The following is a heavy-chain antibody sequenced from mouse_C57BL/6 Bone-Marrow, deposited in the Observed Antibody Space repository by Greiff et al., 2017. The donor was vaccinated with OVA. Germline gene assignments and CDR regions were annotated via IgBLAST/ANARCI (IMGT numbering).Heavy chain of an antibody. D-gene: IGHD1-1*01. CDR1: GYAFSSYW. Sequence: VQVVESGAELVKPGASVKISCKASGYAFSSYWMNWVKQRPGKGLEWIGQIYPGDGDTNYNGKFKGKATLTADKSSSTAYMQLSSLTSEDSAVYFCARKGVVATDDYWGQGTTLTVSS. CDR2: IYPGDGDT. CDR3: ARKGVVATDDY. V-gene: IGHV1-80*01. J-gene: IGHJ2*01.